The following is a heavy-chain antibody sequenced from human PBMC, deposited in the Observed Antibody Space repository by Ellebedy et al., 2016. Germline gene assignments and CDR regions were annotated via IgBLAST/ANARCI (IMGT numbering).Heavy chain of an antibody. J-gene: IGHJ4*02. CDR1: GFTVSSNY. D-gene: IGHD1-14*01. V-gene: IGHV3-7*01. Sequence: GESLKISCAASGFTVSSNYMSWVRQAPGKGLEWVANIKQDGSESNYVDFVKGRFTISRDNAKNSLDLQMNSLRVEDTAVYYCARETSDSFDYWGQGTLVTVSS. CDR3: ARETSDSFDY. CDR2: IKQDGSES.